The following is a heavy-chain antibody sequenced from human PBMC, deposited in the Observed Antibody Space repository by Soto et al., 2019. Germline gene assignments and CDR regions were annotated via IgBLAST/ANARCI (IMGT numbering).Heavy chain of an antibody. CDR3: AKEGGYYGSGSYSVGENYYGMDV. J-gene: IGHJ6*02. CDR1: GFTFSSYG. D-gene: IGHD3-10*01. V-gene: IGHV3-30*18. Sequence: QVQLVESGGGVVQPGRSLRLSCAASGFTFSSYGMHWVRQAPGKGLEWVAVISYDGSNKYYADSVKGRFTISRDNSKNRLYLQVNSLRGEDSAVYYCAKEGGYYGSGSYSVGENYYGMDVWGQGTTVTVSS. CDR2: ISYDGSNK.